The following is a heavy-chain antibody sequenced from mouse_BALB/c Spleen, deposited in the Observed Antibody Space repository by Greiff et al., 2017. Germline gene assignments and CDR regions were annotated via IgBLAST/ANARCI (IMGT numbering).Heavy chain of an antibody. CDR2: ISSGGGST. V-gene: IGHV5-12-1*01. D-gene: IGHD1-2*01. Sequence: EVQLVESGGGLVKPGGSLKLSCAASGFAFSSYDMSWVRQTPEKRLEWVAYISSGGGSTYYPHTVKGRFTISRDNAKNTPYLQMSSQKTEDTAMYYCARNTTATGAMDDWGQGTSVTVSS. CDR3: ARNTTATGAMDD. J-gene: IGHJ4*01. CDR1: GFAFSSYD.